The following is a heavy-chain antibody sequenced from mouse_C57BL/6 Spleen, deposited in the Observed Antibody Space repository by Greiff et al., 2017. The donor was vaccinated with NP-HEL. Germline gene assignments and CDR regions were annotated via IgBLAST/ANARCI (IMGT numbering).Heavy chain of an antibody. Sequence: EVKLMESGAELVRPGASVKLSCTASGFNIKDDYMHWVKQRPEQGLEWIGWIDPENGDTEYASKFQGKATITADTSSNTAYLQLSSLTSEDTAVYYCTTNDYDRVYAMDYWGQGTSVTVSS. CDR1: GFNIKDDY. CDR3: TTNDYDRVYAMDY. D-gene: IGHD2-4*01. CDR2: IDPENGDT. J-gene: IGHJ4*01. V-gene: IGHV14-4*01.